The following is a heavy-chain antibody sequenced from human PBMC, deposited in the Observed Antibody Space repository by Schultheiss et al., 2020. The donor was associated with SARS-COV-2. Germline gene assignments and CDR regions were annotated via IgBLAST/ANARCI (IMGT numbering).Heavy chain of an antibody. Sequence: SETLSLTCTVSGGSISSYYWSWIRQPPGKGLEWIGEINHSGSTNYNPSLKSRVTISVDTSKNQFSLKLSSVTAADTAVYYCARGLAAAALCDYWGQGTLVTVSS. CDR3: ARGLAAAALCDY. V-gene: IGHV4-34*01. J-gene: IGHJ4*02. CDR1: GGSISSYY. D-gene: IGHD6-13*01. CDR2: INHSGST.